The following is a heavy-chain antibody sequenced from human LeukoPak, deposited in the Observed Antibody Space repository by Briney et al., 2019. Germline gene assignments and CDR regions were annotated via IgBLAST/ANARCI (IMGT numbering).Heavy chain of an antibody. Sequence: GASLRLSCAASGFTFSSYAMSWVRQAPGKGLEWVSAISGSGGSTYYADSVKGRFTISRDNSKNTLYLQMNSLRAEDTAVYYCAKGVAVRGGYFDYWGQGTLVTVSS. J-gene: IGHJ4*02. V-gene: IGHV3-23*01. D-gene: IGHD3-10*01. CDR1: GFTFSSYA. CDR2: ISGSGGST. CDR3: AKGVAVRGGYFDY.